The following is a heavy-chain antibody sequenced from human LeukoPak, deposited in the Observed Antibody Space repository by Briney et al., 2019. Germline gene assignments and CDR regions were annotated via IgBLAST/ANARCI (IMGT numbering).Heavy chain of an antibody. V-gene: IGHV3-23*01. CDR1: GFTFSSYA. CDR3: ARVRAVAGPVDY. J-gene: IGHJ4*02. CDR2: ISGSGGST. Sequence: SGGSLRLSCAASGFTFSSYAMSWVRQAPGKGLEWVSAISGSGGSTYYADSVKGRFTISRDNSKNTLYLQMNSLRAEDTAVYYCARVRAVAGPVDYWGQGTLVTVSS. D-gene: IGHD6-19*01.